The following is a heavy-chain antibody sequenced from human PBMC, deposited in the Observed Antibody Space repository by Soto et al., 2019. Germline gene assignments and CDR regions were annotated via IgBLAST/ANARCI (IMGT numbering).Heavy chain of an antibody. CDR3: ATTYYDFWSGYLDV. Sequence: PSETLSLTCTVSGDSISSDYYHWTWIRQSPGKGLEWIGYIHHSGSILYNPSLKSRVTISVDTSKNQFSLKLSPVTAADTAVYYCATTYYDFWSGYLDVWGQGTTVTVSS. V-gene: IGHV4-31*03. J-gene: IGHJ6*02. CDR1: GDSISSDYYH. CDR2: IHHSGSI. D-gene: IGHD3-3*01.